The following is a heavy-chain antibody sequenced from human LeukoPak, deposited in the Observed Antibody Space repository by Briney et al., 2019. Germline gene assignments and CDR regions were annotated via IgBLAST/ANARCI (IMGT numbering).Heavy chain of an antibody. CDR1: GGSISSYY. Sequence: SETLSLTCNVSGGSISSYYWSWIRQPPGKGLEWIGYIYYSGSTNYNPSLKSRVTISVDTSKNQFSLKLSSVTAADTAVYYCARLVDTAMVTNWFDPWGQGTLVTVSS. J-gene: IGHJ5*02. D-gene: IGHD5-18*01. CDR3: ARLVDTAMVTNWFDP. V-gene: IGHV4-59*01. CDR2: IYYSGST.